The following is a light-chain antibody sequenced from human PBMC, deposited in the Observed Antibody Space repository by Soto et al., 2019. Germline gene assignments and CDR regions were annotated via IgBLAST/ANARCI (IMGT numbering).Light chain of an antibody. Sequence: EIVLTQSPGTLSFTSGERATLSFRAGQSVSSNLAWYQQKPGQAPRLLIYGASTRATGIPARFSGSGSGTGFTLTISSLQSEDFAVYYCQQYNNWPRTFGQGTKVDI. J-gene: IGKJ1*01. CDR3: QQYNNWPRT. V-gene: IGKV3-15*01. CDR2: GAS. CDR1: QSVSSN.